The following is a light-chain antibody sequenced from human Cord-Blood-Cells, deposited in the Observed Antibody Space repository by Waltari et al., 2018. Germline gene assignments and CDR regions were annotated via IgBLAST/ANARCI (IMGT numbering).Light chain of an antibody. Sequence: AIRMTQSPSSFSASTGDRFTITCQASQGISSYLAWYQQKPGKAPKLLIYAASTLQSGVPSRFSGSGSGTDFTHTISCLESEDFATYYCQQYYSYPWTFGQGTKVEIK. CDR3: QQYYSYPWT. V-gene: IGKV1-8*01. J-gene: IGKJ1*01. CDR1: QGISSY. CDR2: AAS.